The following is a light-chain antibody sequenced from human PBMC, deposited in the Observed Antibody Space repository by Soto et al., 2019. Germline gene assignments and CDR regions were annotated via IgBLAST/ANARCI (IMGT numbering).Light chain of an antibody. Sequence: EIVLPQSPGTLSLSPGERATLSCRASHSVSSSYLAWYQQKPGQAPRLLIYGASSRATGIPDRFSGSGSGTDFTLTTSRLEPEDFAVYYCQQYGSSPLTFGGGTKVEIK. CDR2: GAS. J-gene: IGKJ4*01. CDR1: HSVSSSY. CDR3: QQYGSSPLT. V-gene: IGKV3-20*01.